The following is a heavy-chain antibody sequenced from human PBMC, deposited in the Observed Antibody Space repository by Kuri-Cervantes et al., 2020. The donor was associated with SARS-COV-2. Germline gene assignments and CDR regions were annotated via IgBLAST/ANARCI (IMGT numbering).Heavy chain of an antibody. V-gene: IGHV3-7*03. D-gene: IGHD2-2*01. J-gene: IGHJ5*02. CDR1: GFSFSMYW. Sequence: GGSLRLSCAASGFSFSMYWMSWVRQAPGKGLEWVANIKKDGSEKYYVDPVKGRFTISRDNAKNSLYLQMNSLRAEDTAVYYCARDRNLVPADNWFDPWGQGTLVTVSS. CDR3: ARDRNLVPADNWFDP. CDR2: IKKDGSEK.